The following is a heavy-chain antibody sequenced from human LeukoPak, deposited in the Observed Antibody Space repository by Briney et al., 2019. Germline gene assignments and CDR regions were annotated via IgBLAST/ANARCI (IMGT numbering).Heavy chain of an antibody. J-gene: IGHJ6*03. V-gene: IGHV1-69*13. Sequence: ASVKVSCKASGGTFSSYAISWVRQAPGQGLEWMGGIIPIFGTANYAQKFQGRVTITADESTSTAYMELSSLRSEDTAVYYCARGKRLTTVTNYYYYYMDVWGKGTTVTISS. D-gene: IGHD4-17*01. CDR1: GGTFSSYA. CDR2: IIPIFGTA. CDR3: ARGKRLTTVTNYYYYYMDV.